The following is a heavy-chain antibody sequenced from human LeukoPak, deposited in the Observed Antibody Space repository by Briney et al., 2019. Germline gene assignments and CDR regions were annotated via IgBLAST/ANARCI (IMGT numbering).Heavy chain of an antibody. CDR1: GFIFSDHW. CDR3: VRERNNFWSGHHSIFDS. D-gene: IGHD3-3*01. Sequence: GGSLRLSCAASGFIFSDHWMHWVRHAPGKGLVWLSRINNDGSSTIYADSVKGRFTFSRDNAENTLFLEMSSLRVEDTAVYYCVRERNNFWSGHHSIFDSWGQGTLVTVSS. J-gene: IGHJ4*02. V-gene: IGHV3-74*01. CDR2: INNDGSST.